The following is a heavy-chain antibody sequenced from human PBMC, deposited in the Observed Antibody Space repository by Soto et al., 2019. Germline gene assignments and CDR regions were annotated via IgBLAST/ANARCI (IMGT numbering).Heavy chain of an antibody. D-gene: IGHD3-16*01. CDR3: ARAYGEYYGMDV. V-gene: IGHV4-59*01. J-gene: IGHJ6*02. CDR2: IYYSGST. CDR1: GGSISSYY. Sequence: NPSETLSLTCTVSGGSISSYYWSWIRQPPGKGLEWIGYIYYSGSTNYNPSLKSRVTISVDTSKNQFSLKLSSVTAADTAVYYCARAYGEYYGMDVWGQGTTVTVSS.